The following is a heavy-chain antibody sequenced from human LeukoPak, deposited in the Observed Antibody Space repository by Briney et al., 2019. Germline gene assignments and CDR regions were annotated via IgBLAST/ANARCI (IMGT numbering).Heavy chain of an antibody. CDR2: IDNSGST. CDR3: ARRGITIPKDY. V-gene: IGHV4-39*01. Sequence: SETLSLTCTVSGGSISSRNSYWGWIRQAPGKGLEWIGSIDNSGSTYYNPSLKSRVTISVDTSKNQFSLKLSSVTAADTAVYYCARRGITIPKDYWGQGTLVTVSS. CDR1: GGSISSRNSY. D-gene: IGHD3-3*01. J-gene: IGHJ4*02.